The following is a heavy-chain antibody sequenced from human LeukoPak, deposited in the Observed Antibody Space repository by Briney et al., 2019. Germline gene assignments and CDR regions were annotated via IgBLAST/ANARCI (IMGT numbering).Heavy chain of an antibody. CDR3: ARGAGPNIAAAGTWDMDV. D-gene: IGHD6-13*01. CDR1: GYTFTGYY. Sequence: GASVKVSCKASGYTFTGYYMHWVRQATGQGLEWMGWMNPNSGNTGYAQKFQGRVTMTRNTSISTAYMELSSLRSEDTAVYYCARGAGPNIAAAGTWDMDVWGKGTTVTISS. V-gene: IGHV1-8*02. J-gene: IGHJ6*03. CDR2: MNPNSGNT.